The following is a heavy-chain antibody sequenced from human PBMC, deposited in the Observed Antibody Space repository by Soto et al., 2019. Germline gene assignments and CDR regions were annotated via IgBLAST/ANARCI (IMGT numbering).Heavy chain of an antibody. Sequence: EVQLVESGGGLVQPGRSLRLSCAASGFTFDDYAMHWVRQAPGKGLEWVSGISWNSGSIGYADSVKGRFTISRDNAKNSLYLQMNSLRAEDTALYYCAKSPLFSSWPYDFDYWGQGTLVTVSS. V-gene: IGHV3-9*01. J-gene: IGHJ4*02. CDR2: ISWNSGSI. CDR1: GFTFDDYA. CDR3: AKSPLFSSWPYDFDY. D-gene: IGHD6-13*01.